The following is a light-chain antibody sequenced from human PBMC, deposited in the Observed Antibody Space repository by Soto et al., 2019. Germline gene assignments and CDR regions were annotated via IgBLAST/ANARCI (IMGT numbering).Light chain of an antibody. CDR2: AAS. Sequence: DIQMTQSPSSLAASVGDRVTITCRASQGITTYLAWYQQKPGQVPKLLIHAASTLQSGVPSRFSGSGSGTEFTLTISSLQPDDFATYFCQQYNSYSWTFGQGTKVDIK. V-gene: IGKV1-27*01. CDR3: QQYNSYSWT. CDR1: QGITTY. J-gene: IGKJ1*01.